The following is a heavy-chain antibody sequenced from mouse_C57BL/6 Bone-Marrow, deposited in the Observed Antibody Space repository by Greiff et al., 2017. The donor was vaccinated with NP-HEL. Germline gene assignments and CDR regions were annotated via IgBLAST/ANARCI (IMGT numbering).Heavy chain of an antibody. V-gene: IGHV14-1*01. Sequence: VQLQQSGAELVRPGASVKLSCTASGFNIKDYYMHWVKQRPEQGLEWIGRIDPEDGDTEYAPKFQGKATLTADTSSNTAYMQISSLTSKDTGVKYGYAEELSPTKWGQGTTLTVSS. CDR3: YAEELSPTK. J-gene: IGHJ2*01. CDR2: IDPEDGDT. CDR1: GFNIKDYY. D-gene: IGHD6-5*01.